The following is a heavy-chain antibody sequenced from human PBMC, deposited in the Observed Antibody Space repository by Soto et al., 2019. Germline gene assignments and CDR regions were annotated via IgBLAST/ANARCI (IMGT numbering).Heavy chain of an antibody. CDR2: IHHSGST. Sequence: QVQLQQWGAGLLKPSETLSLTCAVQGGPLSGYYWNWIRQSPGRGLEWIGEIHHSGSTNYNPSLKSRVTISVDPSKNQFSLKLTSVTAADAAVYYCASRTDYWGQGTLVTVSS. V-gene: IGHV4-34*02. CDR1: GGPLSGYY. CDR3: ASRTDY. J-gene: IGHJ4*02.